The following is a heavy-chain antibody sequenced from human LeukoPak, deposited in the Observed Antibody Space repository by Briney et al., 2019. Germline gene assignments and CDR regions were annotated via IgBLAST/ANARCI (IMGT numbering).Heavy chain of an antibody. CDR1: GGSISSSSYY. V-gene: IGHV4-39*07. CDR2: IYDSGST. CDR3: ARHYPFQYRSSSFYYYYYYMDV. J-gene: IGHJ6*03. Sequence: PSETLSLTCTVSGGSISSSSYYWGWIRQPPGKGREWSGSIYDSGSTYYNPSLKSRVTISVATSKIQFSLKLSSVTAADTAVYYCARHYPFQYRSSSFYYYYYYMDVWGKGTTVTISS. D-gene: IGHD6-6*01.